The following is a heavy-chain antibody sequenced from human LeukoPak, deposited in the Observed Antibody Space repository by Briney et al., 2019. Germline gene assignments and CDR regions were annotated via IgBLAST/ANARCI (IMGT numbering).Heavy chain of an antibody. D-gene: IGHD3-22*01. J-gene: IGHJ5*02. CDR1: GYSFTSYW. CDR2: IYPGDSDT. CDR3: ARQQRGYYRGWNWFDP. V-gene: IGHV5-51*01. Sequence: HGESLKISCQGSGYSFTSYWIGWVRQMPGKGLEWMGIIYPGDSDTRYSPSFQGQVTISADKSISTAYLQWSSLKASDTAMYYCARQQRGYYRGWNWFDPWGQGTLVTVSS.